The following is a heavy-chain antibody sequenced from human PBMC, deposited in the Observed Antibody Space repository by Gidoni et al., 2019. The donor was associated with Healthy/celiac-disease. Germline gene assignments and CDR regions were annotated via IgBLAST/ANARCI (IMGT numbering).Heavy chain of an antibody. V-gene: IGHV3-23*01. CDR3: AKFTVGGEYNWFDP. CDR2: ISGSGGST. Sequence: EVQLLESGGGLVQPGGSLRLSFAASGFPFRSYAMSWVRQAPGKGLEWVSAISGSGGSTYYADSVKGRFTIYRDNSKNTLYLQMNSLRAEDTAVYYCAKFTVGGEYNWFDPWGQGTLVTVSS. D-gene: IGHD4-17*01. J-gene: IGHJ5*02. CDR1: GFPFRSYA.